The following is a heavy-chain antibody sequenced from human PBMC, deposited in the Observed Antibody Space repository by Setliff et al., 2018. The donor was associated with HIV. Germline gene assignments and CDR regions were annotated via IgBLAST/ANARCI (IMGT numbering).Heavy chain of an antibody. CDR1: GASISTTTYY. V-gene: IGHV4-39*01. CDR2: VYHTGST. CDR3: ARHAAGPDGPFDY. Sequence: SETLSLTCTVSGASISTTTYYWGWIRKPPGKGLEWIGNVYHTGSTYYNPSLKSRVTISVDTSKNQFSLKLSSVIAADTAVYYCARHAAGPDGPFDYWGQGTLVTVSS. J-gene: IGHJ4*02.